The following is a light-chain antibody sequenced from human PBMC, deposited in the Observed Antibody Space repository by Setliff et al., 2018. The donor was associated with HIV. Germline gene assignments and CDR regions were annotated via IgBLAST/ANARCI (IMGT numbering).Light chain of an antibody. V-gene: IGKV1-9*01. Sequence: DIQLTQSPSFLSASVGDRVTITCRASQGIGSSLAWYQQKPGEAPKLPIFDASTLQSGVTSRFSGSGSGTDFTLTISRLQPEDFATYYCHQLSTYPRHAFGGGTQVDIK. CDR2: DAS. J-gene: IGKJ4*01. CDR1: QGIGSS. CDR3: HQLSTYPRHA.